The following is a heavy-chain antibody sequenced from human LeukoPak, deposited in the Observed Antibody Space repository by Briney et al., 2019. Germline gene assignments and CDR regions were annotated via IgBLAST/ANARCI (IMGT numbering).Heavy chain of an antibody. J-gene: IGHJ4*02. Sequence: GGSLRLSCAASGFTFSSYGMPWVRQAPGKGLEWVAVIWYDGSNKYYADSVKGRFTISRDNSKNTLYLQMNSLRAEDTALYHCAKVPTVVVTATLYFDCWGQGTLVTVSS. CDR2: IWYDGSNK. CDR3: AKVPTVVVTATLYFDC. CDR1: GFTFSSYG. D-gene: IGHD2-21*02. V-gene: IGHV3-33*06.